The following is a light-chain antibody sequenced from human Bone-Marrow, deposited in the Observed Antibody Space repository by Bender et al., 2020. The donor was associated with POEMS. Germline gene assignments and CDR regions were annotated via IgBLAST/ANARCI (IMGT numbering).Light chain of an antibody. CDR3: QSYDSSLSGWV. Sequence: QSALTQPASVSGSPGQSITISCTGSRSNIGAGYDVHWYRQFPGQAPKVLIHANSNRPSGVPDRFSGSKSGTSASLAITGLQADDEADYYCQSYDSSLSGWVFGGGTKLTVL. CDR1: RSNIGAGYD. V-gene: IGLV1-40*01. CDR2: ANS. J-gene: IGLJ3*02.